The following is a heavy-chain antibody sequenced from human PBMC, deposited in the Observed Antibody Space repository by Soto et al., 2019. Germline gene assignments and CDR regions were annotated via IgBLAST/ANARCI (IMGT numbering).Heavy chain of an antibody. D-gene: IGHD6-19*01. CDR2: ISAYNGNT. J-gene: IGHJ4*02. V-gene: IGHV1-18*04. Sequence: ASVKVSCKASGYTFTSYGISWVRQAPGQGLEWMGWISAYNGNTNYAQKLQGRVTMTTDTSTSTAYMALRSLRSDDTAVYYCARARDSQWLGRLDYWGQGTLVTVSS. CDR1: GYTFTSYG. CDR3: ARARDSQWLGRLDY.